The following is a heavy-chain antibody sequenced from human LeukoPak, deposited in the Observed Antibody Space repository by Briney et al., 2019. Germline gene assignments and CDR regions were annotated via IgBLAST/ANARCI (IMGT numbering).Heavy chain of an antibody. J-gene: IGHJ5*02. V-gene: IGHV1-8*01. D-gene: IGHD2-2*02. CDR1: GFTFTGYD. CDR3: VRDGEGAAISVNYWFDP. Sequence: ASEKVSCKASGFTFTGYDINWVRQASGQGLEWMGWMNPNNGNTGYAQKFQGRVTMTRDTSISTAYMELRGLRSEDTAVYYCVRDGEGAAISVNYWFDPWGRGTLVTVSS. CDR2: MNPNNGNT.